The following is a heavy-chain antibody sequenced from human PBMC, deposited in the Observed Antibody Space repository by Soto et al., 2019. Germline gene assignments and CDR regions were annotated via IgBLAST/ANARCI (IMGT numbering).Heavy chain of an antibody. J-gene: IGHJ4*01. CDR1: GGSIGRCY. CDR2: IYHGGTT. D-gene: IGHD2-2*01. V-gene: IGHV4-59*05. CDR3: AKAHVMVVAGSTLAD. Sequence: SETLSLTCTVSGGSIGRCYWYYIRQPAGKRLEWLERIYHGGTTFYNPSLKSRVTVSVDKSNNQFSLKLRYVTAADTAVYYCAKAHVMVVAGSTLADWGHGSLVTVSS.